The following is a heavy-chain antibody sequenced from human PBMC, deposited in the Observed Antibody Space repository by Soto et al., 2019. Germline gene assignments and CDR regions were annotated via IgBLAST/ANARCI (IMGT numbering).Heavy chain of an antibody. Sequence: GASVNSSGKGCGWRFTCDWSGWVSQMTGKGLEWMGIIYPGDSDTRYSPSFQGQVTISADKSISTAYLQWSSLKASDTAMYSCARAINRLLSAFDIWGQGTMVTVSS. V-gene: IGHV5-51*01. D-gene: IGHD2-2*02. CDR1: GWRFTCDW. J-gene: IGHJ3*02. CDR3: ARAINRLLSAFDI. CDR2: IYPGDSDT.